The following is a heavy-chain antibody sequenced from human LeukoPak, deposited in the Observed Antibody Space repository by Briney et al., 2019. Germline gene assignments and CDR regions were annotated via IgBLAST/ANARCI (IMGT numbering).Heavy chain of an antibody. CDR3: ARDQYYDSKGWFDP. CDR1: GYTFTGYY. CDR2: INPNSGGT. D-gene: IGHD3-22*01. V-gene: IGHV1-2*02. J-gene: IGHJ5*02. Sequence: ASVKVSCKASGYTFTGYYMHWVRQAPGQGLEWMGWINPNSGGTNYAQKFQGRVTMTRDTSISTAYMELSRLRSDDTAVYYCARDQYYDSKGWFDPWGQGTLVTVSS.